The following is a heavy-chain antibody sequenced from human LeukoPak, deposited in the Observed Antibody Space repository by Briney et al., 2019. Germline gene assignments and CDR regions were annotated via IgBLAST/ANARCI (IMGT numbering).Heavy chain of an antibody. CDR1: GGSFSGYY. V-gene: IGHV4-34*01. Sequence: SETLSLTCAVCGGSFSGYYWSWIRQPPGKGLEWIGETNHSGSTNYNPSLKSRVTISVDTSKNQFSLKLSSVTAADTAVYYCARARRYYYDSSGYDNWFDPWGQGTLVTVSS. J-gene: IGHJ5*02. D-gene: IGHD3-22*01. CDR2: TNHSGST. CDR3: ARARRYYYDSSGYDNWFDP.